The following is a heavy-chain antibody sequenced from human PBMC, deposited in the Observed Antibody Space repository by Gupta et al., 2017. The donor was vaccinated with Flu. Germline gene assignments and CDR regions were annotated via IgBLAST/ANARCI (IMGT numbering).Heavy chain of an antibody. Sequence: EVQLVESGGGLVKPGGSLRLSCAASGFTFSSYSMNWVRQAPGKGLEWVSSISSSSSYIYYADSVKGRFTISRDNAKNSLYLQMNSLRAEETAVYYCAREAATRQIGGYGMDVWGQGTTVTVSS. CDR2: ISSSSSYI. CDR1: GFTFSSYS. V-gene: IGHV3-21*01. CDR3: AREAATRQIGGYGMDV. D-gene: IGHD6-25*01. J-gene: IGHJ6*02.